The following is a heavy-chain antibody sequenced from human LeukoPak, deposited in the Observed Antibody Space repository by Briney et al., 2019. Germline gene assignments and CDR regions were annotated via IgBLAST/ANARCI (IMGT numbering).Heavy chain of an antibody. D-gene: IGHD2-2*02. J-gene: IGHJ5*02. CDR2: ISAYNGDT. V-gene: IGHV1-18*01. CDR1: GYPFTSYY. CDR3: ARDGLPYTNPNNWFDP. Sequence: ASVKVSCKASGYPFTSYYINWVRQPPGQGLEWMGWISAYNGDTNYAQNLQGRVTMTTDTSTDTAYMELRSLRSDDTAVYYCARDGLPYTNPNNWFDPWGQGTLVTVSS.